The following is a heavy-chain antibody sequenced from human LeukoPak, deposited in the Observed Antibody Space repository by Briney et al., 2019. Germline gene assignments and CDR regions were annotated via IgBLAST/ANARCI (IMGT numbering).Heavy chain of an antibody. CDR2: ISAYNGHT. J-gene: IGHJ2*01. D-gene: IGHD3-10*01. V-gene: IGHV1-18*04. Sequence: ASVKVSCKASGYTFTGYYMNWVRQAPGQGLEWVGWISAYNGHTNYAQKLQDRVTMTTETSTGTAYMELRSLISDDTAVYYCARITMVRGVLFDWYFDLWGRGTLVTVSS. CDR3: ARITMVRGVLFDWYFDL. CDR1: GYTFTGYY.